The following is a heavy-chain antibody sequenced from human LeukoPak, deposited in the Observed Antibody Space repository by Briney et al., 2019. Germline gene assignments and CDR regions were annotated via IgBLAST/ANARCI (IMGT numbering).Heavy chain of an antibody. Sequence: SETLSLTCTVSGGSISSHYWSWIRQPPGKGLGWIGYIYYSGSTNYNPSLKRRVTISVNTPKKQFSLKLNSWTPTDPPGYNRGGGDFGKSFDIWGQGTMVTVSS. CDR3: GGGDFGKSFDI. J-gene: IGHJ3*02. V-gene: IGHV4-59*11. CDR1: GGSISSHY. D-gene: IGHD3-3*01. CDR2: IYYSGST.